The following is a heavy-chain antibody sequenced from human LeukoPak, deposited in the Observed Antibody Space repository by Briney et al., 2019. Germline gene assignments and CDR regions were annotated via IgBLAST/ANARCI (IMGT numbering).Heavy chain of an antibody. CDR2: ISSSGSTI. V-gene: IGHV3-48*04. D-gene: IGHD2-15*01. J-gene: IGHJ6*03. CDR3: ARGIRSFYYYYMDV. CDR1: GFTFSSYS. Sequence: GGSLRLSCAASGFTFSSYSMNWVRQAPGKGLEWVSYISSSGSTIYYADSVKGRFTISRDNAKNSLYLQMNSLRAEDTAVYYCARGIRSFYYYYMDVWGKGTTVTISS.